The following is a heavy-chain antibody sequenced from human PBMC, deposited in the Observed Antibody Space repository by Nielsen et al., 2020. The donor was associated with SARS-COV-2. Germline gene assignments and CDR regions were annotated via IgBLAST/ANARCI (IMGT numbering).Heavy chain of an antibody. CDR2: ISSSSSTI. V-gene: IGHV3-48*01. J-gene: IGHJ6*02. CDR3: ARGTQQLVRFYYYYGMDV. D-gene: IGHD6-13*01. CDR1: GFTFSSYS. Sequence: GESLKISCAASGFTFSSYSMNWVRQAPGKGLEWVSYISSSSSTIYYADSVKGRFTISRDNAKNSLYLQMNSLRAGDTAVYYCARGTQQLVRFYYYYGMDVWGQGTTVTVSS.